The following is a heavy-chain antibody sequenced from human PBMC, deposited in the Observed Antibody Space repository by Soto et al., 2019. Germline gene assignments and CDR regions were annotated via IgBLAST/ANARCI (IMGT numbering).Heavy chain of an antibody. D-gene: IGHD2-2*01. V-gene: IGHV3-23*01. CDR2: ISGSGGST. J-gene: IGHJ4*02. CDR3: AKLGYCSSTSCPTLDY. Sequence: GGSLRLSCAASGFTFSSYAMSWVRQAPGKGLEWVSAISGSGGSTYYADSVKGRFTISRDNSKNTLYLQMNSLRAEDTAVYYCAKLGYCSSTSCPTLDYWGQGTLVTVPS. CDR1: GFTFSSYA.